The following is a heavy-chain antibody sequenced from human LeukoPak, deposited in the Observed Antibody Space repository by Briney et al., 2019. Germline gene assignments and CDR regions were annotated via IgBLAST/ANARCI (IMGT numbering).Heavy chain of an antibody. J-gene: IGHJ4*02. CDR1: GDSVSSNSAA. V-gene: IGHV6-1*01. CDR3: ARENLDYGDYPTLWYFDY. CDR2: TYYRSKWYN. Sequence: SQTLSLTCALSGDSVSSNSAAWNWIRQSPSRGLEWLGRTYYRSKWYNDYAVSVKSRITINPDTSKHQFSLQLNSVTPEDTAVYYCARENLDYGDYPTLWYFDYWGQGTLVTVSS. D-gene: IGHD4-17*01.